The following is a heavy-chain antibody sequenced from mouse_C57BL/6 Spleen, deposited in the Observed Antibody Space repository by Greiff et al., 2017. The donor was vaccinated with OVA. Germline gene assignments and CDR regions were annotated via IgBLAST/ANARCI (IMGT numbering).Heavy chain of an antibody. D-gene: IGHD4-1*01. CDR1: GFTFSSYA. CDR2: ISDGGSYT. V-gene: IGHV5-4*01. J-gene: IGHJ2*01. CDR3: ARERVLTGFDY. Sequence: EVQGVESGGGLVKPGGSLKLSCAASGFTFSSYAMSWVRQTPEKRLEWVATISDGGSYTYYPDNVKGRFTISRDNAKNNLYLQMSHLKSEDTAMYYCARERVLTGFDYWGQGTTLTVSS.